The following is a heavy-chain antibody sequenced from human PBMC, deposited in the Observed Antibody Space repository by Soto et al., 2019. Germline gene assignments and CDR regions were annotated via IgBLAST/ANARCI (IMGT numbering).Heavy chain of an antibody. CDR2: IGAYNGET. D-gene: IGHD2-15*01. CDR1: GYTFSIYG. V-gene: IGHV1-18*01. J-gene: IGHJ4*02. Sequence: QVQLVQSGVEVKQPGASVKVSCKASGYTFSIYGISWVRQAPGHGLEWMGWIGAYNGETNYAQKFQGRVAMTRDTCTGTADLELRNLRSDDTAVYYCARDHRVAGVSWYDCFDYWGQGTLVTVSS. CDR3: ARDHRVAGVSWYDCFDY.